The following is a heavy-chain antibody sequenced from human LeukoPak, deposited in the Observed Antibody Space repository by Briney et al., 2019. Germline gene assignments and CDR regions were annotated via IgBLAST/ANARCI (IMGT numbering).Heavy chain of an antibody. Sequence: PGGSLRLSCAASGFTFSSYAMRWVRQAPGKGLEWVSAISGSGGSTYYADSVKGRFTISRDKSKNTLYLQMNSLRAEDTAVYYCAKDISYGYSPEAGGSNYWGQGTLVTVSS. J-gene: IGHJ4*02. D-gene: IGHD5-18*01. CDR3: AKDISYGYSPEAGGSNY. CDR2: ISGSGGST. CDR1: GFTFSSYA. V-gene: IGHV3-23*01.